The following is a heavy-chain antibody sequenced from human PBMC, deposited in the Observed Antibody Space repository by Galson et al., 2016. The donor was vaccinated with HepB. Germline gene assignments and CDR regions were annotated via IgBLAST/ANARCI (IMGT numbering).Heavy chain of an antibody. D-gene: IGHD2/OR15-2a*01. J-gene: IGHJ5*02. CDR1: GFTVSAHY. Sequence: SLRLSCAASGFTVSAHYMTWVRQAPGKGLEWVSIIYSDNNTNYADAVKGRFTISRDNSKNTLYLQMNSLRAEDTAVYYCAKCSVYSTCWCNSLDPWGQGTLVIVSS. CDR3: AKCSVYSTCWCNSLDP. CDR2: IYSDNNT. V-gene: IGHV3-53*01.